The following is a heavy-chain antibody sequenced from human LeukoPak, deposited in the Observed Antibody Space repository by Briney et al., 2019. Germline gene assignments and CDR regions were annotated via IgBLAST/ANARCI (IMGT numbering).Heavy chain of an antibody. CDR1: GFTFSDYY. Sequence: GGSLRLSCAASGFTFSDYYMSWIRQAPGKGLEWVSYISSSGSTIYYADSVKGRFTFSRDNSKNTLYLQMNSLRAEDTALYYCAKEGSGSSWYPFLDYWGQGTLVTVSS. J-gene: IGHJ4*02. V-gene: IGHV3-11*04. CDR3: AKEGSGSSWYPFLDY. CDR2: ISSSGSTI. D-gene: IGHD6-13*01.